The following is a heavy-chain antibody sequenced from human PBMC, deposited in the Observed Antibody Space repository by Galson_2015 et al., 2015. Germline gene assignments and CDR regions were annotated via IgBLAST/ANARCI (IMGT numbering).Heavy chain of an antibody. CDR2: INHSGST. V-gene: IGHV4-34*01. D-gene: IGHD2-2*01. Sequence: SETLSLTCAVYGGSFSGYYWSWIRQPPGKGLEWIGEINHSGSTNYNPSLKSRVTISVDTSKNQFSLKLSSVTAADTAVYYCARGMVVVPAANYWGQGTLVTVSS. CDR3: ARGMVVVPAANY. J-gene: IGHJ4*02. CDR1: GGSFSGYY.